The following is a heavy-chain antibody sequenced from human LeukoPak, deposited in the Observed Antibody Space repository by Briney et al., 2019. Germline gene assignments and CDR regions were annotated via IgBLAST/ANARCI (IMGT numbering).Heavy chain of an antibody. D-gene: IGHD3-22*01. V-gene: IGHV1-69*13. J-gene: IGHJ4*02. CDR2: IIPIFGTA. CDR3: ARRGSGYYSSYFDY. CDR1: GGTFSSYA. Sequence: VASVKVSCKASGGTFSSYAISWVRQAPGQGLEWMGGIIPIFGTANYAQKFQGRVTITADESTSTAYMELSSLRSEDTAVYYCARRGSGYYSSYFDYWGQGTLVTVSS.